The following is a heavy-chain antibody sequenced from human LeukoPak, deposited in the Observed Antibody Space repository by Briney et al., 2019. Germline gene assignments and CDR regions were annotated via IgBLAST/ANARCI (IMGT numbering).Heavy chain of an antibody. D-gene: IGHD2-2*01. CDR3: AKGPDKYCSSTSCYVPGRDAFDI. V-gene: IGHV3-23*01. CDR2: LSGSGGST. Sequence: PGGSLRLSCGASGFIFSSYGMSWVRQAPGKGLEWVSSLSGSGGSTYYADSVKGRFTISRDNSKNTLYLQMNSLRAEDTAVYYCAKGPDKYCSSTSCYVPGRDAFDIWGQGTMVTVSS. CDR1: GFIFSSYG. J-gene: IGHJ3*02.